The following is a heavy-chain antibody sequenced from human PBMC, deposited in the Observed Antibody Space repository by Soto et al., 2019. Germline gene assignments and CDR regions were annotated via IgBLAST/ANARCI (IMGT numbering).Heavy chain of an antibody. D-gene: IGHD6-19*01. CDR1: GFILSDYG. CDR3: AKEQFNTGWTQPGS. V-gene: IGHV3-30*18. CDR2: ISFAGST. J-gene: IGHJ5*02. Sequence: GGSLRLSXAASGFILSDYGMHWVRQAPGRGLEWVAFISFAGSTHYGESMNGRFTISRDTSKNMLYLQMNGLRPGDTGVYYCAKEQFNTGWTQPGSWGQGTLVTVSS.